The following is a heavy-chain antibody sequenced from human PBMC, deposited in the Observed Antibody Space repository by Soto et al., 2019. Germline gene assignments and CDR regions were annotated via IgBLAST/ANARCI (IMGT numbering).Heavy chain of an antibody. CDR2: MNPNSGNT. CDR3: ATGLLNYYDSSGYSYTHDY. CDR1: GSTFTXYD. Sequence: SXKXSCKASGSTFTXYDINCVRQATGQGLEWMGWMNPNSGNTGYAQKFQGRLTITRNTSISTAYLELSSLRSEDTAVYYCATGLLNYYDSSGYSYTHDYWGQGTLGTVSS. J-gene: IGHJ4*02. V-gene: IGHV1-8*01. D-gene: IGHD3-22*01.